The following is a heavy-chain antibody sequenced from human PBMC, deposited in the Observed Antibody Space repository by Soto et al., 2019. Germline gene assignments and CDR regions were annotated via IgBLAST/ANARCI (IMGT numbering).Heavy chain of an antibody. Sequence: QVQLQQWGAGLLKPSETLSLTCAVYGGSFSGYYWSWIRQPPGKGLEWIGEINHSGSTYYNPSLKSRVTISVDRSKNQFSLKLSSVTAADTAVYYCARVRSGYVDYWGQGTLVTVSS. CDR1: GGSFSGYY. D-gene: IGHD3-22*01. J-gene: IGHJ4*02. CDR2: INHSGST. V-gene: IGHV4-34*01. CDR3: ARVRSGYVDY.